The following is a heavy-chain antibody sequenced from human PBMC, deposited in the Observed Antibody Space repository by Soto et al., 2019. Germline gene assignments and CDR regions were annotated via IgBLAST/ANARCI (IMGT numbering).Heavy chain of an antibody. CDR1: GFTFSSYA. CDR2: ISGSGGST. Sequence: QLGGSLRLSCAASGFTFSSYAMSWVRQAPGKGLEWVSAISGSGGSTYYADSVKGRFTISRDNSKNTLYLQMNSLRAEDTAVYYCAKAQHSERVSSIYFDYWGQGTLVTVSS. J-gene: IGHJ4*02. CDR3: AKAQHSERVSSIYFDY. D-gene: IGHD1-1*01. V-gene: IGHV3-23*01.